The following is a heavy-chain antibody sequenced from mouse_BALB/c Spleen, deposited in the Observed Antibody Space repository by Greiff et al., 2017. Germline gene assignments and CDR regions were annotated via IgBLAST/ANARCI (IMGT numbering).Heavy chain of an antibody. CDR1: GFNIKDTY. CDR3: AHYYGSSGWFAY. D-gene: IGHD1-1*01. V-gene: IGHV14-3*02. Sequence: EVQLQQSGAELVKPGASVKLSCTASGFNIKDTYMHWVKQRPEQGLEWIGRIDPANGNTKYDPKFQGKATITADTSSNTAYLQLSSLTSEDTAVYYCAHYYGSSGWFAYWGQGTLVTVSA. CDR2: IDPANGNT. J-gene: IGHJ3*01.